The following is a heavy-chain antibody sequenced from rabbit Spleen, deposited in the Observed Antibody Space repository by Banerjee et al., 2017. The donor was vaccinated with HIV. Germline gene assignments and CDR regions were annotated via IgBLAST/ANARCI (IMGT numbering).Heavy chain of an antibody. CDR1: GFRFSFNNDYV. D-gene: IGHD2-1*01. CDR2: INSYTAKS. V-gene: IGHV1S45*01. Sequence: QEQLLESGGGLVRPGASLTLTCKASGFRFSFNNDYVMCWVRQAPGKGLEWIACINSYTAKSVYATWAKGPFTISKTSSTTVTLQMTSLTAADTATYFCARVDKGDDSADLWGQGTLVTVS. J-gene: IGHJ3*01. CDR3: ARVDKGDDSADL.